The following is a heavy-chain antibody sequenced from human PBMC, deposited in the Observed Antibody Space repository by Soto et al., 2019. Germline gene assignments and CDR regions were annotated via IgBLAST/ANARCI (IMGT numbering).Heavy chain of an antibody. CDR2: FDPEDGET. CDR3: ATGQRITIFGGINWFDP. J-gene: IGHJ5*02. CDR1: GYTLTELS. Sequence: ASVKVSCKVSGYTLTELSMHWVRQAPGKGLEWMGGFDPEDGETIYAQKFQGRVTMTEDTSTDTAYMELSSLRSEDTAVYYCATGQRITIFGGINWFDPWGQGTLVTVS. V-gene: IGHV1-24*01. D-gene: IGHD3-3*01.